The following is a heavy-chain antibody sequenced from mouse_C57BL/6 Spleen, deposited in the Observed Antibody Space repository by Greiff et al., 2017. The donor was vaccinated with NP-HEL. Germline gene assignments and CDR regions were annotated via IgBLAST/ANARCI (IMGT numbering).Heavy chain of an antibody. Sequence: VKLEESGPGLVQPSQSLSITCTVSGFSLTSYGVHWVRQSPGKGLEWLGVIWSGGSTDYTAAFISRLSISKDNSKSQVFFKMNSLQADDTAIYYCASSYYGSRGYFDYWGQGTTLTVAS. CDR3: ASSYYGSRGYFDY. CDR1: GFSLTSYG. D-gene: IGHD1-1*01. J-gene: IGHJ2*01. CDR2: IWSGGST. V-gene: IGHV2-2*01.